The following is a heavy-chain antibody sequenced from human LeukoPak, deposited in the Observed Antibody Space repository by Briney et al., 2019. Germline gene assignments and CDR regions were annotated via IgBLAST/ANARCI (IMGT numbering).Heavy chain of an antibody. V-gene: IGHV1-69*01. Sequence: SVEVSCKASGGTFSSYAISWVRQAPGQGLEWMGGIIPIFGTANYAQKFQGRVTITAHESTSTAYMELSSLRSEDTAVYYCARDSVEFLYDSSGYYAFDIWGQGTMVTVSS. CDR2: IIPIFGTA. CDR1: GGTFSSYA. J-gene: IGHJ3*02. D-gene: IGHD3-22*01. CDR3: ARDSVEFLYDSSGYYAFDI.